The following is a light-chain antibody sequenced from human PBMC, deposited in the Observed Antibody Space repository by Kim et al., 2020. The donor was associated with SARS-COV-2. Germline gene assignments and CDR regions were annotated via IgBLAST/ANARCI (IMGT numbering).Light chain of an antibody. J-gene: IGKJ1*01. V-gene: IGKV1-5*03. Sequence: DIQMTQSPSTLSASVGDRVTITCRASQSINSWLAWYQQKPGKAPKVLIYKASSLESGVPSRFSGSGSGTEFTLTISSLQPDDFATYYCQQYNSYSPSTFGQGTKVDIK. CDR3: QQYNSYSPST. CDR1: QSINSW. CDR2: KAS.